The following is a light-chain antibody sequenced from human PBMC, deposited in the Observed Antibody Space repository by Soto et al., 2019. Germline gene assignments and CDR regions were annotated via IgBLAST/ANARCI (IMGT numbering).Light chain of an antibody. Sequence: IVLTQSPGTLSLSPVERATLSSRSSQTVSSNYLAWCQQKPGQAPRLLIYGASTRATGIPARFSGSGSGTEFTLTISSLQSEDFAVYYCQQYNNWPRTFGQGTKVDIK. CDR1: QTVSSN. CDR3: QQYNNWPRT. V-gene: IGKV3-15*01. CDR2: GAS. J-gene: IGKJ1*01.